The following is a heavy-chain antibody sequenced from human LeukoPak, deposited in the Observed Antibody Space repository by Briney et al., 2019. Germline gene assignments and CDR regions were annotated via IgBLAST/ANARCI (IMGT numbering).Heavy chain of an antibody. J-gene: IGHJ3*02. CDR2: IYHSGST. V-gene: IGHV4-38-2*02. D-gene: IGHD2/OR15-2a*01. CDR3: ASSTPGKDAFDI. Sequence: SETLSLTCTVSGYSISSGYYWGWIRQPPGKGLEWIGSIYHSGSTYYNPSLKSRVTISVDTSKNQFSLKLSPVTAADTAVYYCASSTPGKDAFDIWGQGTMVTVSS. CDR1: GYSISSGYY.